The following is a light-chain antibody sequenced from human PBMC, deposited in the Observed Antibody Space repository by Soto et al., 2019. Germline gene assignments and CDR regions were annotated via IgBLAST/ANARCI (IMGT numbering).Light chain of an antibody. CDR3: QQYGSSLLT. CDR1: QSVTSSY. Sequence: EIVLTQSPGTLSLSPGERATLTCRASQSVTSSYLAWYQQKPGQAPRLLMYGASSRVTGIPDRFSGSGSGTDFTLTISRLESEVFAVYYCQQYGSSLLTFGPG. V-gene: IGKV3-20*01. J-gene: IGKJ3*01. CDR2: GAS.